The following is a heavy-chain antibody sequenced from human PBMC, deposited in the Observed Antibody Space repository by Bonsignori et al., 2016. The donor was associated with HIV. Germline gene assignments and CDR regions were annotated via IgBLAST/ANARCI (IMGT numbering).Heavy chain of an antibody. D-gene: IGHD1-26*01. CDR1: GFTFSSYA. J-gene: IGHJ3*02. CDR3: AKVGATWPGAFDI. CDR2: ISGSGGST. Sequence: GESLKISCAASGFTFSSYAMSWVRQAPGKGLEWVSAISGSGGSTYYADSVKGRFTISRDNSKNTLYLQMNSLRAEDTAVYYCAKVGATWPGAFDIWGQGTMVTVSS. V-gene: IGHV3-23*01.